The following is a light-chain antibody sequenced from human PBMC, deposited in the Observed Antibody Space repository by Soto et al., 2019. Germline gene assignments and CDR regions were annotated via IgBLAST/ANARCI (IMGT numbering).Light chain of an antibody. CDR1: QGISSW. J-gene: IGKJ5*01. CDR3: QQANSFPIT. V-gene: IGKV1-12*01. Sequence: DLQMTQTPSSVSASIGDRVTMTCRASQGISSWLAWYQQKPGKAPNLLIYAASRLPSGVPSRFSGSGSGTDFTLTISSLQPEDFATYYCQQANSFPITFGQGTRLEIK. CDR2: AAS.